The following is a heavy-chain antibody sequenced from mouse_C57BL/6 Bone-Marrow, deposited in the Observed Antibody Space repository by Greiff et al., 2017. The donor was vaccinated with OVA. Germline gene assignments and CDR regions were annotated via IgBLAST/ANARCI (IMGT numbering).Heavy chain of an antibody. CDR2: IDPSDSYT. CDR3: AWVGYYAMDY. J-gene: IGHJ4*01. V-gene: IGHV1-50*01. D-gene: IGHD1-1*02. Sequence: QVQLQQPGAELVKPGASVKLSCKASGYTFTSYCMQWVKQRPGKGLEWIGEIDPSDSYTNYNQKFKGKATLTVDTSSSTAYMQLSSLTSEDSAVYYCAWVGYYAMDYWGQGTSVTVSS. CDR1: GYTFTSYC.